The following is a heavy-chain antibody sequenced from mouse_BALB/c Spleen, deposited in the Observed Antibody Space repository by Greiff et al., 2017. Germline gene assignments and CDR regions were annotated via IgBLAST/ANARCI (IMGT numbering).Heavy chain of an antibody. Sequence: EVQLVESGGGLVQPGGSLKLSCAASGFTFSSYCMSWVRQTPDKRLELVATINSNGGSTYYPDSVKGRFTISRDNAKNTLYLQMSSLKSEDTAMYYCARDPMRAMDYWGQGTSVTVSS. CDR3: ARDPMRAMDY. CDR2: INSNGGST. D-gene: IGHD2-3*01. J-gene: IGHJ4*01. CDR1: GFTFSSYC. V-gene: IGHV5-6-3*01.